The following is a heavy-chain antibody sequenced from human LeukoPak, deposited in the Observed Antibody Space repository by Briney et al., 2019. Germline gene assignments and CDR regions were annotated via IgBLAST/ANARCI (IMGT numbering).Heavy chain of an antibody. Sequence: GASVKVSCKASGYTFTSYDINWVRQATGQGLEWMGWMNPNSGNTGYAQKFQGRVTMTRNTSISTAYMELSSLRSEDTAVYYCARAKKRITIFGVVIMTHFDYWGQGTLVTVSS. CDR2: MNPNSGNT. V-gene: IGHV1-8*01. D-gene: IGHD3-3*01. CDR3: ARAKKRITIFGVVIMTHFDY. CDR1: GYTFTSYD. J-gene: IGHJ4*02.